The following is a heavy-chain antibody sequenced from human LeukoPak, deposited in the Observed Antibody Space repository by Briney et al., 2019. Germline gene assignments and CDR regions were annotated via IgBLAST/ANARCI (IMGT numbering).Heavy chain of an antibody. J-gene: IGHJ4*02. CDR1: GGSFSGYY. Sequence: SETLSLTCAVYGGSFSGYYWSWIRQPPGKGLEWIGEINHSGSTNYNPSLKSRVTISVDTSKNQFSLKLSSVTAADTAVYYCARWGSGSYWVDYWGQGTLVTVSS. D-gene: IGHD3-10*01. V-gene: IGHV4-34*01. CDR3: ARWGSGSYWVDY. CDR2: INHSGST.